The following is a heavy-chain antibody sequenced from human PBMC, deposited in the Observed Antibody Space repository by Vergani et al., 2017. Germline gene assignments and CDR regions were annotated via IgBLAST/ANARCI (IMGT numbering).Heavy chain of an antibody. Sequence: QVQLVQSGAEVKKPGASVKVSCKASGYTFTSYYMHWVRQAPGQGLEWMGIINPSGGSTSYAQKFQGRVTMTRDTSTGTVYMELSSLRSEDTAVYYCARVKGYCSSTSCQRPFDYWSQGTLVTVSS. CDR3: ARVKGYCSSTSCQRPFDY. CDR1: GYTFTSYY. J-gene: IGHJ4*02. D-gene: IGHD2-2*01. CDR2: INPSGGST. V-gene: IGHV1-46*03.